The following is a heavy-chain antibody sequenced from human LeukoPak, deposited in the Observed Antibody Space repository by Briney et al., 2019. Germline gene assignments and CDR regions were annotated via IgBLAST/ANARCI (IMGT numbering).Heavy chain of an antibody. V-gene: IGHV3-13*01. D-gene: IGHD1-1*01. CDR2: IGTAGDT. J-gene: IGHJ4*02. CDR3: ARVAKERVGGVYYFDY. Sequence: PGGSLRLSCAASGFTFSDYDMHWVRQPTGKGLEWVAAIGTAGDTYYTGSVKGRFTISGENAKNSLYLQMNSLRAGDTAVYYCARVAKERVGGVYYFDYWGQGTLVTVSS. CDR1: GFTFSDYD.